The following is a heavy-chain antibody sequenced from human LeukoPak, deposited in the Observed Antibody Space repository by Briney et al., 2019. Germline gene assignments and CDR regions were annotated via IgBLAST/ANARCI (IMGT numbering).Heavy chain of an antibody. V-gene: IGHV1-3*01. D-gene: IGHD3-10*01. CDR1: GYTFTSYA. J-gene: IGHJ5*02. CDR3: ARGVPRVLWFGELSSWFDP. Sequence: ASVKVSCKASGYTFTSYAMHWVRQAPGQRLEWMGWINAGNGNTKYSQKLQGRVTITRDTSASTAYMELSSLRSEDTAVYYCARGVPRVLWFGELSSWFDPWGQETLVTVSS. CDR2: INAGNGNT.